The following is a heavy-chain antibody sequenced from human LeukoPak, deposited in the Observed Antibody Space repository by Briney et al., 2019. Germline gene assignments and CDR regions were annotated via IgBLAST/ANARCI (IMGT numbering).Heavy chain of an antibody. CDR3: ATDAIAVATFDY. V-gene: IGHV1-69*01. CDR1: GGTFSSYA. Sequence: SVKVSCKASGGTFSSYAISWVRQAPGQGLEWMGGIIPIFGTANYAQKFQGRVTITADESTSTAYMELSSLRSEDTAVYYCATDAIAVATFDYWGQGTLVTVSS. D-gene: IGHD6-19*01. J-gene: IGHJ4*02. CDR2: IIPIFGTA.